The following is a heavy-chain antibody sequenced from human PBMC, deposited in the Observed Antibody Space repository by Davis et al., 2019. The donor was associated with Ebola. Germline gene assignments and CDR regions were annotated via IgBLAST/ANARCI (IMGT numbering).Heavy chain of an antibody. CDR2: IYHSGTT. CDR1: GGSISSSHW. Sequence: PSETLSLTCAVSGGSISSSHWWSWVRQPPGKGLEWIGEIYHSGTTNYNPSLKSRVTISVDKSKRQFSLNLSSVTAADTAVYYCAREIPAGDVEWYFDLWGRGTLVTVSS. V-gene: IGHV4-4*02. CDR3: AREIPAGDVEWYFDL. D-gene: IGHD4-17*01. J-gene: IGHJ2*01.